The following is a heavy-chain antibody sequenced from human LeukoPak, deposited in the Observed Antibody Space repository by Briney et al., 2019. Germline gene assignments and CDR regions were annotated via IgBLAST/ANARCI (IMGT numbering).Heavy chain of an antibody. J-gene: IGHJ3*02. CDR2: INHSGST. D-gene: IGHD2-15*01. V-gene: IGHV4-34*01. Sequence: SETLSLTCAVYGGSFSGYYWSWIRQPPGKGLEWIGEINHSGSTNYNPSLKSRVTISVDTSKNQFSLKLSPVTAADTAVYYCARIACSGGSCYSQRGAFDIWGQGTVVTVSS. CDR1: GGSFSGYY. CDR3: ARIACSGGSCYSQRGAFDI.